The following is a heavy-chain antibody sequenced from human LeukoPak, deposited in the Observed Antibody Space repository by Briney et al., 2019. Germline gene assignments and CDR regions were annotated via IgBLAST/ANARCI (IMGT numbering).Heavy chain of an antibody. CDR2: IYGGDTT. V-gene: IGHV3-53*01. CDR1: GFTVSRDY. D-gene: IGHD1-26*01. CDR3: ARVLQWELPDY. J-gene: IGHJ4*02. Sequence: GGSLRLSCAASGFTVSRDYMSWVRQAPGKGLEWVSVIYGGDTTYYADSVRGRFTISRDTSKNTLYLQMNSLRADDTAVYYCARVLQWELPDYWGQGTLVTVSS.